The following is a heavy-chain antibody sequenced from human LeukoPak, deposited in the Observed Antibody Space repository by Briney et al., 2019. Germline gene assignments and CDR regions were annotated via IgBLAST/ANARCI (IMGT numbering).Heavy chain of an antibody. D-gene: IGHD3-3*01. CDR2: INPNSGGT. J-gene: IGHJ5*02. CDR1: GYTFTGYY. Sequence: ASVKVSCKASGYTFTGYYMHWLRQAPGQGLEWMGWINPNSGGTNYAQKFQGRVTMTRDTSISTAYMELSRLRSDDTAVYYCARVENFWSGYDLAWFDPWGQGTLVTVSS. CDR3: ARVENFWSGYDLAWFDP. V-gene: IGHV1-2*02.